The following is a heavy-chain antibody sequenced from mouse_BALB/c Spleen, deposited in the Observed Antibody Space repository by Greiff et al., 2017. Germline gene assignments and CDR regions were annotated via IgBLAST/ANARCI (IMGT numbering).Heavy chain of an antibody. D-gene: IGHD1-1*01. Sequence: EVQRVESGGGLVKPGGSLKLSCAASGFAFSSYDMSWVRQTPEKRLEWVAYISSGGGSTYYPDTVKGRFTISRDNAKNTLYLQMSSLKSEDTAMYYCARQLSYYYGSSYGYFDVWGAGTTVTVSS. CDR3: ARQLSYYYGSSYGYFDV. CDR2: ISSGGGST. J-gene: IGHJ1*01. V-gene: IGHV5-12-1*01. CDR1: GFAFSSYD.